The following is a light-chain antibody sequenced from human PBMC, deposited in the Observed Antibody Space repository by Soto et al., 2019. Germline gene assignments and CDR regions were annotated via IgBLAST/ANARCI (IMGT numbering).Light chain of an antibody. J-gene: IGKJ5*01. V-gene: IGKV4-1*01. CDR2: WAS. CDR3: QQYYSTPIT. Sequence: DIVMTQSPDSLAVSLGERATINCKSSQSVLSSSNNQNYLAWFQQKPGQPPKPLIYWASARESGVPDRLSGSGSGTDFALTISSRQAEDVAVYYCQQYYSTPITFGQGTRLEIK. CDR1: QSVLSSSNNQNY.